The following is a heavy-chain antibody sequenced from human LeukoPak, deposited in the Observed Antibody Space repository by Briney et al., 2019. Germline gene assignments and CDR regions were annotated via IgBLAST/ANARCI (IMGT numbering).Heavy chain of an antibody. V-gene: IGHV4-59*12. CDR2: IYYSGST. J-gene: IGHJ4*02. Sequence: SETLSLTCTVSGGSISSYYWSWIRQPPGKGLEWIGYIYYSGSTNYNPSLKSRVTMSVDTAKNQFSLNLSSVTAADTAVYYCARVSSGGRYDYWGQGTLVSVSS. D-gene: IGHD6-25*01. CDR3: ARVSSGGRYDY. CDR1: GGSISSYY.